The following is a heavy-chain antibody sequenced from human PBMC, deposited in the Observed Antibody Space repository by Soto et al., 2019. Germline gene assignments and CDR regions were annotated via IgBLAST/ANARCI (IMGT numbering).Heavy chain of an antibody. Sequence: SVKVSCKASGGTFSTSAISWVRQAPGQGLEWMGGIIPIFGTADYAQKFQGRVTITADESTSTAYMELSSLRSDDTAVYYCARDYHNFDCYAFDIWGQGTMVTVSS. CDR1: GGTFSTSA. V-gene: IGHV1-69*13. D-gene: IGHD3-9*01. CDR2: IIPIFGTA. J-gene: IGHJ3*02. CDR3: ARDYHNFDCYAFDI.